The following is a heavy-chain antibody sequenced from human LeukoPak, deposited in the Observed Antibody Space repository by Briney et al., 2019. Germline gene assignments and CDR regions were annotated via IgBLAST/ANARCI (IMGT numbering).Heavy chain of an antibody. Sequence: GGSLRLSCAASGFTFSTYAVNWVRQAPGKGLVWVSRINTDGSTTTYADSVKGRFTISRNNAKNTLYLQMNSLRAEDTAVYYCARATYYYDSSGYRVVYYFDYWGQGTLVTVSS. D-gene: IGHD3-22*01. CDR3: ARATYYYDSSGYRVVYYFDY. J-gene: IGHJ4*02. CDR2: INTDGSTT. CDR1: GFTFSTYA. V-gene: IGHV3-74*01.